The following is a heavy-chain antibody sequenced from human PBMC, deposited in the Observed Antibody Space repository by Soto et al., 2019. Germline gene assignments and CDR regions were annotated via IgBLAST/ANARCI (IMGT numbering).Heavy chain of an antibody. V-gene: IGHV3-23*01. Sequence: GGSLRLSCEASGFIFSTYSMTWVRQFPGRWLEWVGAVSPSGDSTYYADSLKGRLTISRDNSKNTVFLQMNSLSADDTGLYYSAKQPHVWRE. J-gene: IGHJ6*02. CDR2: VSPSGDST. CDR3: AKQPHV. CDR1: GFIFSTYS.